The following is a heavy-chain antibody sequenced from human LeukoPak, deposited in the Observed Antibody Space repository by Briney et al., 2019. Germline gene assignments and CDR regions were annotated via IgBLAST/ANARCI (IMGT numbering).Heavy chain of an antibody. V-gene: IGHV4-59*12. CDR1: GGSISSYF. CDR3: AREEAGGAYEI. Sequence: SETLSLTCTVSGGSISSYFWTWIRHPPGKGLEWIGYIHYSGITNYNPSLKSRVSISLDTSKNQFSLKVNSVNVEDTAVYYCAREEAGGAYEIWGQGKMVTVSS. J-gene: IGHJ3*02. D-gene: IGHD3-10*01. CDR2: IHYSGIT.